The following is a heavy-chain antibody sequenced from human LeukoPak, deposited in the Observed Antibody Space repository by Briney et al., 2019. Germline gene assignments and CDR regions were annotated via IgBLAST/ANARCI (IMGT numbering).Heavy chain of an antibody. CDR3: ARDRRGYSSGNDAFDI. Sequence: GRSLRLSCAASGFSFSGYGMHWVRQAPGKGLEWVAVIWYDGSNKYYADSVKGRFTISRDNSKNTLYLQMNSLRAEDTAVYYCARDRRGYSSGNDAFDIWGQGTMVTVSS. CDR1: GFSFSGYG. J-gene: IGHJ3*02. CDR2: IWYDGSNK. D-gene: IGHD5-18*01. V-gene: IGHV3-33*01.